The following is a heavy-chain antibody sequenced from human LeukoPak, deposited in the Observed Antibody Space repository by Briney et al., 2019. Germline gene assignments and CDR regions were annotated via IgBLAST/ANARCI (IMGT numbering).Heavy chain of an antibody. Sequence: GGSLRLSCAASGFTFSSYAMSWVRQAPGKGLEWVSAISGSGGSTYYADSVKGRFTISRDNAKNSLYLQMNSLRAEDTAVYYCAREAYCGGDCYSDPWYFDYWGQGTLVTVSS. J-gene: IGHJ4*02. D-gene: IGHD2-21*01. V-gene: IGHV3-23*01. CDR3: AREAYCGGDCYSDPWYFDY. CDR2: ISGSGGST. CDR1: GFTFSSYA.